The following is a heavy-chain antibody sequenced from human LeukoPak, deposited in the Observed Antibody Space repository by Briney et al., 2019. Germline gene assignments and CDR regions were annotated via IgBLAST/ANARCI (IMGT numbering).Heavy chain of an antibody. CDR1: GFTFSTYS. Sequence: GGSLRLSCAASGFTFSTYSMHWVRQAPGKGLEWVAGISYDGSNKYYADSVKGRFTISRDNSKNTLYLQMNSLRAEDTAVYFCARDLCSGGSCYYDYWGQGTLVTVSS. V-gene: IGHV3-30*04. D-gene: IGHD2-15*01. CDR2: ISYDGSNK. CDR3: ARDLCSGGSCYYDY. J-gene: IGHJ4*02.